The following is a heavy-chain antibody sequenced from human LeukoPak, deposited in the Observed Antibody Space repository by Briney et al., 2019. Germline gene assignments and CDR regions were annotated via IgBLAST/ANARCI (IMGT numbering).Heavy chain of an antibody. D-gene: IGHD6-19*01. CDR1: GFTFSTYW. V-gene: IGHV3-7*04. CDR3: GGGSGWIFDF. Sequence: GGSLRLSCAASGFTFSTYWMTWVRQAPGEGLEWVANIKDDGSEKYYVDSVEGRFTISRDNAKNSLYLQMNSLRAEDTAVYFCGGGSGWIFDFWGQGTLVTVSS. CDR2: IKDDGSEK. J-gene: IGHJ4*02.